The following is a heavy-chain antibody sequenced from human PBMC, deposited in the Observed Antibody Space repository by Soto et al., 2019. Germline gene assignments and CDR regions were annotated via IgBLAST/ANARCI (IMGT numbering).Heavy chain of an antibody. Sequence: QVQLQESGPGLVKPSQTMSLTCTVSGGSISSGGYYWSWIRQHPGKGLEWIGYIYYSGSTYYNPSLKSRVTISVDSSKNQFSLKLSSVTAAGTAVSYCARAGAAAGTFYYYYMDVWGKGTTVTVSS. V-gene: IGHV4-31*03. D-gene: IGHD6-13*01. CDR3: ARAGAAAGTFYYYYMDV. CDR2: IYYSGST. CDR1: GGSISSGGYY. J-gene: IGHJ6*03.